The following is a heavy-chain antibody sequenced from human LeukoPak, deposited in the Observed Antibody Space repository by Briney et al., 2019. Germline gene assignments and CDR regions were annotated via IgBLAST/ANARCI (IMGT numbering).Heavy chain of an antibody. CDR1: GGSFSGYY. V-gene: IGHV4-34*01. Sequence: PSETLSLTCAVYGGSFSGYYWSGVRHPPRKGLEWIGESNHSGITNYIPSLKSRVTISVDTSKNQFSLKLSSVTAADTAVYYCARDDRAGESKFNYWGQGTLVTVSS. D-gene: IGHD6-19*01. CDR3: ARDDRAGESKFNY. CDR2: SNHSGIT. J-gene: IGHJ4*02.